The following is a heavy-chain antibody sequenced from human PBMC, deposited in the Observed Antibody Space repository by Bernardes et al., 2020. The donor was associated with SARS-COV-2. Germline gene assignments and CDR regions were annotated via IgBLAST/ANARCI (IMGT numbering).Heavy chain of an antibody. CDR2: INGGGSET. CDR3: ARKSGHDYGMDV. CDR1: GFTLSSYW. V-gene: IGHV3-74*01. Sequence: GGSLRLSCVASGFTLSSYWMHWVRHVPGKGLVWLSRINGGGSETIYADSVKGRFTISRDNAKNTLYLEMNSLRAEDTAVYYCARKSGHDYGMDVWGHGTTVTVPS. J-gene: IGHJ6*02. D-gene: IGHD3-10*01.